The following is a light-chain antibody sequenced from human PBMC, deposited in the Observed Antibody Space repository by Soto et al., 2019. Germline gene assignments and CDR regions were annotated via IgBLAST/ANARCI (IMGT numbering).Light chain of an antibody. CDR3: QQYDNLPLT. J-gene: IGKJ3*01. CDR1: QDIGKY. Sequence: DIQMTQSPSSLSASVGDRVTITCQASQDIGKYLNWYHQKPGKAPRLLIYDASTLETGVPSRFSGSGSGTDFTFTISSLQPDDIATYYCQQYDNLPLTFGPGTKVDMK. CDR2: DAS. V-gene: IGKV1-33*01.